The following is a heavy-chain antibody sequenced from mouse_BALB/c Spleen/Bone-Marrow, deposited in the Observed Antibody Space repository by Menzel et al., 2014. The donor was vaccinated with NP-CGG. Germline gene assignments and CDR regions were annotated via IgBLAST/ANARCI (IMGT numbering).Heavy chain of an antibody. CDR2: INRNGGNN. J-gene: IGHJ3*01. V-gene: IGHV5-6-3*01. CDR1: GFTFSSYG. D-gene: IGHD2-3*01. CDR3: ARGVDDYSWFAY. Sequence: EVKLVESGGGLVQPGGSLKLSCTASGFTFSSYGLSWVRQTPDKRLELVATINRNGGNNSYPDSVKGRFTISRDNAKNTLYLQMSSLKSEDTALYYCARGVDDYSWFAYWGQGALVTVSA.